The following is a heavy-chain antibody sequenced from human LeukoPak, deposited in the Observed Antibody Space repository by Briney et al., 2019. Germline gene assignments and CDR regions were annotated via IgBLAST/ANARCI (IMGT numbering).Heavy chain of an antibody. CDR2: INPNNGGT. V-gene: IGHV1-2*02. CDR3: AREYSSSSGVFVY. J-gene: IGHJ4*02. Sequence: ASVKVSCKASGYTFTGYYMHWVRQAPGQGLEWMGWINPNNGGTNYAQKFQGRVTMTRDTSISTAYMELSRLRSEDTAVYYCAREYSSSSGVFVYWGQGTLVTVSS. CDR1: GYTFTGYY. D-gene: IGHD6-6*01.